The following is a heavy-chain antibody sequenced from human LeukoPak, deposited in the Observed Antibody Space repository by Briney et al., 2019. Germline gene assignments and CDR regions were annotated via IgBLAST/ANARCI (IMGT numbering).Heavy chain of an antibody. V-gene: IGHV3-23*01. D-gene: IGHD3-22*01. Sequence: GGSLRLSCAASGFTFSSYAMSWVRQAPGKGLEWVSAISGSGGNTYYADSVKGRFTISRDNSKNTLYLQMSSLRAEDTAVYYWAKYYYDSSGYSYFDYWGQGTLVTVSS. J-gene: IGHJ4*02. CDR3: AKYYYDSSGYSYFDY. CDR2: ISGSGGNT. CDR1: GFTFSSYA.